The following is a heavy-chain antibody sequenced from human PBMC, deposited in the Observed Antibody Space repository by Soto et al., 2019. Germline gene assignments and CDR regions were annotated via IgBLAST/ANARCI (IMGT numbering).Heavy chain of an antibody. V-gene: IGHV4-31*03. Sequence: QVQLQESGPGLVKPSQTLSLTCSVSGGSISSSGHYWSWIRQHPGKGLEWLGYIFYSGSTYYNPSRGGRVIITVDRSNSQFSLYLISVTAAVTAVYYCGREDHADSYDSMDVWGRGTTVTVSS. J-gene: IGHJ6*04. CDR3: GREDHADSYDSMDV. CDR1: GGSISSSGHY. CDR2: IFYSGST.